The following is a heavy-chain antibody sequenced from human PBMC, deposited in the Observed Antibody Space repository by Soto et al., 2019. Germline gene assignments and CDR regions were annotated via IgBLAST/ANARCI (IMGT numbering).Heavy chain of an antibody. CDR2: ISSSSSTI. J-gene: IGHJ4*02. Sequence: GGSLRLSCAASGFTFSTYSMNWVRQAPGKGLEWVSYISSSSSTIFYTDSVKGRFTVSRDNAKNSLYLQMNSLRAEDTALYYCERGRVVGAILPFDYWGQGTLVTVSS. D-gene: IGHD1-26*01. CDR1: GFTFSTYS. V-gene: IGHV3-48*01. CDR3: ERGRVVGAILPFDY.